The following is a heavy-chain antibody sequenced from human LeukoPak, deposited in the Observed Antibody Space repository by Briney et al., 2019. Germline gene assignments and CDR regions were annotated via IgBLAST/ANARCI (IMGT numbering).Heavy chain of an antibody. Sequence: ASVKVSCKASGYTFTSYAMNWVRQAPGQGLEWMGWINTNTGNPTYAQGFTGRFVFSLDTSVSTAYLQISSPKAEDTAVYYCARAADSSGWSYIDYWGQGTLVTVSS. CDR1: GYTFTSYA. V-gene: IGHV7-4-1*02. J-gene: IGHJ4*02. CDR2: INTNTGNP. D-gene: IGHD6-19*01. CDR3: ARAADSSGWSYIDY.